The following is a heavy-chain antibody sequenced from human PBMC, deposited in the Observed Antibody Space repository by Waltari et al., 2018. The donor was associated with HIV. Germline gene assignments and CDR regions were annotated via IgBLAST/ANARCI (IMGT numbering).Heavy chain of an antibody. J-gene: IGHJ4*02. CDR2: INHSGST. Sequence: QVQLQQWGAGLLKPSETLSLTCAVYGGSFSGYYWSWIRQPPGKGLEWIGEINHSGSTNYNPSLKSRVTISVDTSKNQFSLKLSSVTAADTAVYYCARGDSSGYYYFDYWGQGTLVTVSS. CDR3: ARGDSSGYYYFDY. D-gene: IGHD3-22*01. V-gene: IGHV4-34*01. CDR1: GGSFSGYY.